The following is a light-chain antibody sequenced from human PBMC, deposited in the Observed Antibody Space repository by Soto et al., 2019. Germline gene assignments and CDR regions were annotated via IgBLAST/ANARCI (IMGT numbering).Light chain of an antibody. J-gene: IGKJ5*01. CDR1: QSVGSS. Sequence: EIVLTQSPATLSLLPGERATLSCRASQSVGSSLAWYQHKAGQAPRLLLYDASNRATGIPARFSGSGSGTDFTLTISSLEPEDFAVYYCQQRSSWIIFGQGTRLEIE. V-gene: IGKV3-11*01. CDR2: DAS. CDR3: QQRSSWII.